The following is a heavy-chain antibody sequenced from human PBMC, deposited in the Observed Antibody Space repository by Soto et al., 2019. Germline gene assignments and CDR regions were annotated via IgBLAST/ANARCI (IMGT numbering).Heavy chain of an antibody. V-gene: IGHV1-58*02. Sequence: SLTVSCKSSGFTFTSSAMQWVRRARGQRLEWIGWIVVGSGNTNYAQKFQERVTITRDMSTSTAYMELSSLRSEDTAVYYCAADGELAAAFDIWGQGTMVTVSS. D-gene: IGHD1-1*01. CDR1: GFTFTSSA. J-gene: IGHJ3*02. CDR3: AADGELAAAFDI. CDR2: IVVGSGNT.